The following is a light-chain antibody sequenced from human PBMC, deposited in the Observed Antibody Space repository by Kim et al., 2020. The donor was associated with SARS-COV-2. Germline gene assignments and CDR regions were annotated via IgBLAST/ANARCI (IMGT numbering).Light chain of an antibody. CDR2: KAS. CDR1: TSISNR. Sequence: SASVRDRVTITCRASTSISNRLACYQQRPEKAPKLLIYKASTLQTGVPSGFSGSVSGTEFSLTLSSLQPDDFATFYCQLYNSYPYSFGQGTKLEI. CDR3: QLYNSYPYS. J-gene: IGKJ2*01. V-gene: IGKV1-5*03.